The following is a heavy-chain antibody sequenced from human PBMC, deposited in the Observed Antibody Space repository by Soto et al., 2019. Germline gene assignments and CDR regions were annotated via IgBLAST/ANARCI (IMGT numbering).Heavy chain of an antibody. CDR2: IWYDGSNK. Sequence: GGSMRLSCAASGFTFSSYGMHWVRQAPGKGLEWVAVIWYDGSNKYYADSVKGRFTISRDNSKNTLYLQMNSLRAADTAVYYCARDTFDYGDYGGFDNCGQGTLVTVSS. J-gene: IGHJ4*02. CDR1: GFTFSSYG. CDR3: ARDTFDYGDYGGFDN. D-gene: IGHD4-17*01. V-gene: IGHV3-33*01.